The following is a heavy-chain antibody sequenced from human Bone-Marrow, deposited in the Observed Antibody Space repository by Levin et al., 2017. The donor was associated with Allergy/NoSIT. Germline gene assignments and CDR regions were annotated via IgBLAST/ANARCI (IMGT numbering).Heavy chain of an antibody. D-gene: IGHD4-11*01. CDR2: LYSGGRT. V-gene: IGHV3-66*01. CDR1: GFTVSSTE. CDR3: ARVDYSDYTYYSDY. J-gene: IGHJ4*02. Sequence: GGSLRLSCEVSGFTVSSTELHWIRQGPGKGLEWVSVLYSGGRTYYADSVKGRFAISRDNSNNTLYLQMNSLRADDTAVYYCARVDYSDYTYYSDYWGQGPLVTVSS.